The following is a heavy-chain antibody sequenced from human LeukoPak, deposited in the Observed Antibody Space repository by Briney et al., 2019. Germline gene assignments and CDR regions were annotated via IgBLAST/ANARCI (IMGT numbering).Heavy chain of an antibody. J-gene: IGHJ6*03. V-gene: IGHV4-39*07. CDR2: MHYRGTT. D-gene: IGHD1-26*01. Sequence: SETLSLTCTVSGVSISSSNNFWGWIRQPPGKGLEWIGSMHYRGTTNYNPSLKSRVTMSVDTSKNQFSLKLSSVTAADTAVYYCARSGLGYYYYYYMDVWGKGTTVTVSS. CDR3: ARSGLGYYYYYYMDV. CDR1: GVSISSSNNF.